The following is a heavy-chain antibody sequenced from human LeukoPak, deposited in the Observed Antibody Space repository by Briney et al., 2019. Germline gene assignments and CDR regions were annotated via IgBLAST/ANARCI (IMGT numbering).Heavy chain of an antibody. V-gene: IGHV3-23*01. D-gene: IGHD3-22*01. CDR2: ISGSGGST. Sequence: PGGSLRLSCAASGFTFSSYAMSWVRQAPGKGLEWVSAISGSGGSTDYADSVKGRFTISRDNSKNTLYLQMNSVRAEDTAVYYCAKDLSAMIVVVHFDYWGQGTLVTVSS. CDR3: AKDLSAMIVVVHFDY. J-gene: IGHJ4*02. CDR1: GFTFSSYA.